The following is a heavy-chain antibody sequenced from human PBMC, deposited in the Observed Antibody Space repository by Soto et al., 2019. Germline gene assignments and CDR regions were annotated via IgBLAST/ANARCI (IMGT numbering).Heavy chain of an antibody. CDR2: IYYSGST. Sequence: SETLSLTCTVSGGSISSYYWSWIRQPPGKGLEWIGYIYYSGSTNYNPSLKSRVTISVDTSKNQFSLKLSSVTAEDTAVYYCARSMVRGVIIPYYYYGMDVWGQGTTVTVYS. J-gene: IGHJ6*02. CDR3: ARSMVRGVIIPYYYYGMDV. V-gene: IGHV4-59*01. D-gene: IGHD3-10*01. CDR1: GGSISSYY.